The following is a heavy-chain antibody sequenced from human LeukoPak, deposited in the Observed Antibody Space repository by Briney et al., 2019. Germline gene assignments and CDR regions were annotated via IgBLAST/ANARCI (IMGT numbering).Heavy chain of an antibody. D-gene: IGHD7-27*01. Sequence: TGGSLRLSCAVSGFTLSNYWMHWVRQAPGKGLVWVSRMNSDGSSTSYADSVKGRFTISRDNAKNTLYLQMNSLRAEDSAVYYCAREAVGTGDWYFDLWGRGTLVTVSP. CDR1: GFTLSNYW. V-gene: IGHV3-74*01. J-gene: IGHJ2*01. CDR3: AREAVGTGDWYFDL. CDR2: MNSDGSST.